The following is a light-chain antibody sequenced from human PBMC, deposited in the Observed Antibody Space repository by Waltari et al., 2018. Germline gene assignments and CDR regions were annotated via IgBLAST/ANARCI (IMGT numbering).Light chain of an antibody. J-gene: IGKJ2*01. CDR1: QDSNTH. V-gene: IGKV1-33*01. Sequence: DIEMTHSPSSLSASVGDRVTITCQASQDSNTHLNWYQQKAGKAPKVLIYDTSNLEIGVPSRFSGSGSGTDFIFTISSLQPEDIAAYYCQQYDNLPYTFGQGTKLEI. CDR2: DTS. CDR3: QQYDNLPYT.